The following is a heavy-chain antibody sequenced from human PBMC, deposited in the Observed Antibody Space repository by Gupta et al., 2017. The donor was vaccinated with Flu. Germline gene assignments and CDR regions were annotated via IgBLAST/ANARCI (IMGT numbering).Heavy chain of an antibody. V-gene: IGHV1-69*06. CDR1: GGTFSSYA. J-gene: IGHJ6*02. CDR3: AETPTSYAHYYYYGMDV. CDR2: IIPIFGTA. D-gene: IGHD2-2*01. Sequence: QVQLVQSGAEVKKPGSSVKVSCKASGGTFSSYAISWVRQAPGQGLEWMGGIIPIFGTANYAQKFQGRVTITADKSTSTAYMELSSLRSEDTAVYYCAETPTSYAHYYYYGMDVWGQGTTVTVSS.